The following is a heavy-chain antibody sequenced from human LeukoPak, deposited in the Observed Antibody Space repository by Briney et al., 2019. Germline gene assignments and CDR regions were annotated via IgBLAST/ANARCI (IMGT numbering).Heavy chain of an antibody. CDR2: IHRVGSST. D-gene: IGHD5-12*01. Sequence: GGSLRPSCAASGFTLSSHWMGWVSQAPGKGRVWVSRIHRVGSSTTYADSVKGRFTISREKAKNTLYMQVTCRRAEHPANYFFASVLYSRDNWHAGWGEGRLATVS. CDR1: GFTLSSHW. V-gene: IGHV3-74*01. J-gene: IGHJ4*02. CDR3: ASVLYSRDNWHAG.